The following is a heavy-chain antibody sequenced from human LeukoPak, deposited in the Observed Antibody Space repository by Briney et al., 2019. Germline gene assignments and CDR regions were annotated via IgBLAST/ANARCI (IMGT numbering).Heavy chain of an antibody. CDR1: GFTFSSYA. CDR2: ISYDGSNK. J-gene: IGHJ4*02. Sequence: GGSLRLSCAASGFTFSSYAMHWVRQAPGKGLEWVAVISYDGSNKYYADSVKGRFTISRDNSKNTLYLQMNSLRAEDTAVYYCARDPPSGSYEDFDYWGQGTLVTVSS. CDR3: ARDPPSGSYEDFDY. D-gene: IGHD1-26*01. V-gene: IGHV3-30-3*01.